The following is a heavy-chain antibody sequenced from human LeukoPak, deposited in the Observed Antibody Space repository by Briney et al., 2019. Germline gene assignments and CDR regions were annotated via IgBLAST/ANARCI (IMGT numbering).Heavy chain of an antibody. J-gene: IGHJ4*02. Sequence: PSETLSLTCAVYGGSFSGYYWSWIRQPPGKGLEWIGEINHSGSTNYNPSLKSRVTISVDTSKNQFSLNVSSVTAADTAVYYCARNTRGVVVPAAIDYWGQGTLVTVSS. CDR2: INHSGST. CDR3: ARNTRGVVVPAAIDY. V-gene: IGHV4-34*01. D-gene: IGHD2-2*01. CDR1: GGSFSGYY.